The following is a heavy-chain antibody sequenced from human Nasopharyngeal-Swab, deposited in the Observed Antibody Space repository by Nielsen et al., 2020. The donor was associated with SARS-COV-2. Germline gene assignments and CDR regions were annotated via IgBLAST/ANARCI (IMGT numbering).Heavy chain of an antibody. J-gene: IGHJ6*03. CDR1: GFTFDDYA. V-gene: IGHV3-7*01. CDR2: IKQDGSEK. CDR3: ARGDIVVVPAAILYYYYYMDV. D-gene: IGHD2-2*02. Sequence: GGSLRLSCAASGFTFDDYAMHWVRQAPGKGLEWVANIKQDGSEKYYVDSVKGRFTISRDNAKNSLYLQMNSLRAEDTAVYYCARGDIVVVPAAILYYYYYMDVWGKGTTVTVSS.